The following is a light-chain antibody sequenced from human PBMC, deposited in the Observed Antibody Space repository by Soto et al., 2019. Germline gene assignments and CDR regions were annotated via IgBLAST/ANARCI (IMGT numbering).Light chain of an antibody. V-gene: IGLV2-23*01. CDR1: SSDVGSYNL. J-gene: IGLJ1*01. CDR3: CSYAGSSTYV. Sequence: QSVLTQPASVSGSPGQSITISCTGTSSDVGSYNLVSWYQQHPGKASKLMIYEGSKRPSGVSNRFSGSKSSNTASLTISGLQAEDEADYYCCSYAGSSTYVFGTGTKVTV. CDR2: EGS.